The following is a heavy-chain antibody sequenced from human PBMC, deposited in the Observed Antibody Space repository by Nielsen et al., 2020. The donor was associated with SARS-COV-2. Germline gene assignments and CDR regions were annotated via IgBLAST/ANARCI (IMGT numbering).Heavy chain of an antibody. Sequence: SETLSLTCTVSGGSLSSYYWSWIRQPPGKGLEWIGYIYYSGYTDYNPSLKSQVTISVDTSKNQFSLRLSSVTAADTALYYCARHNYYGSGSSYYYYAMDVRGPGTTVTVTS. V-gene: IGHV4-59*08. D-gene: IGHD3-10*01. CDR3: ARHNYYGSGSSYYYYAMDV. CDR1: GGSLSSYY. CDR2: IYYSGYT. J-gene: IGHJ6*02.